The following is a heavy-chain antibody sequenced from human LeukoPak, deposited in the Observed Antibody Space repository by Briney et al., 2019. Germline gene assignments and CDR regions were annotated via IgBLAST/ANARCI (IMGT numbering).Heavy chain of an antibody. CDR3: AKDKTDYGDYSYMDV. CDR2: IRFDGSNK. D-gene: IGHD4-17*01. V-gene: IGHV3-30*02. Sequence: PGGSLRLSCAASGFNFSTYAMHWVRQAPGKGLEWVAFIRFDGSNKYCADSVKGRFTVSRDNSKNTLYLQMNSLRAEDTAVYYCAKDKTDYGDYSYMDVWGKGTTVTVSS. J-gene: IGHJ6*03. CDR1: GFNFSTYA.